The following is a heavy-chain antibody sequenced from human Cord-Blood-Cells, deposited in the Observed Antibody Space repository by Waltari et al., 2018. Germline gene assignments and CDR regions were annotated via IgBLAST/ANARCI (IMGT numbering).Heavy chain of an antibody. Sequence: HVQLVQSGAEVKKPGASVKVSGKVSGYTLTELSMHWVRQAPGKGLEWMGGFDPEDGETIYAQKFQGRVTITEDTSTDTAYMELSSLRSEDTAVYYCATGIRFLEWLSSNFDYWGQGTLVTVSS. V-gene: IGHV1-24*01. J-gene: IGHJ4*02. CDR3: ATGIRFLEWLSSNFDY. D-gene: IGHD3-3*01. CDR1: GYTLTELS. CDR2: FDPEDGET.